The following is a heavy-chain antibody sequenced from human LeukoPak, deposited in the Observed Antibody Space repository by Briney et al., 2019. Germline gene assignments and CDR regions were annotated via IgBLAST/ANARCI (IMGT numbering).Heavy chain of an antibody. D-gene: IGHD3-22*01. Sequence: GGSLRLSCAASGFTFSDYWMHWVRQAPGGGLEWVSSINSGSFSIYYADSVKGRFTISRDNDKNSLSLQMTSLRAEDTALYFCVRDRYDSSGYLDYWGPGTLVTVSS. CDR2: INSGSFSI. J-gene: IGHJ4*02. CDR3: VRDRYDSSGYLDY. CDR1: GFTFSDYW. V-gene: IGHV3-21*01.